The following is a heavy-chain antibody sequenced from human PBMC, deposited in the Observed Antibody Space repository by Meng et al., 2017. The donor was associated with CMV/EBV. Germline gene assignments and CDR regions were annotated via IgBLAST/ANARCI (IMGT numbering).Heavy chain of an antibody. J-gene: IGHJ4*02. Sequence: SETLSLTCTVSGGSISSYYWSWIRQPSGKGLEWIGEINHSGSTNYNPSLKSRVTISVDASKNQFSLKLTSVTAADTAVYYCARGSWVYSDDDETTGLDYWGPGTLVTVSS. V-gene: IGHV4-34*01. D-gene: IGHD5-12*01. CDR2: INHSGST. CDR1: GGSISSYY. CDR3: ARGSWVYSDDDETTGLDY.